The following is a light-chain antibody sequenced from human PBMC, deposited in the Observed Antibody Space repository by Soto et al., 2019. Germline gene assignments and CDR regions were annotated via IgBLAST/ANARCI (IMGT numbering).Light chain of an antibody. Sequence: EIVLTPSPGTLSLSPGERATLSCRASQSVSSSYLAWYQQKPGQAPRLLIYGASSRATGIPDRFSGSGSGTDFTLTISRLEPEDFAVYYCQQYGSSPVTFGGGTKVDIK. CDR2: GAS. CDR1: QSVSSSY. J-gene: IGKJ4*01. V-gene: IGKV3-20*01. CDR3: QQYGSSPVT.